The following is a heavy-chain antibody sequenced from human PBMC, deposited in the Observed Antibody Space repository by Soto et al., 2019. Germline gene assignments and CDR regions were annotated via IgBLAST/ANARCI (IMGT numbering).Heavy chain of an antibody. V-gene: IGHV1-8*01. D-gene: IGHD1-26*01. CDR2: MNPNSGNT. CDR3: ARSTGAIVPFDY. CDR1: GYTFTSYD. J-gene: IGHJ4*02. Sequence: GASVKVSCKASGYTFTSYDINWVRQATGQGLEWMGWMNPNSGNTGYAQKFQGRVTMTRNTSISTAYMELSSLRSEDTAVYYCARSTGAIVPFDYWGQGTLVTVSS.